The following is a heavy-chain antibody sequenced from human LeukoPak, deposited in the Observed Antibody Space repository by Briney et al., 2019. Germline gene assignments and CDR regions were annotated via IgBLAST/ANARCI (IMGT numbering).Heavy chain of an antibody. D-gene: IGHD2-15*01. CDR1: GFTFDNYA. J-gene: IGHJ4*02. CDR2: ISWNSGTI. CDR3: AKDLVGIPRYFDY. Sequence: GGSLRLSCAAPGFTFDNYAMNWVRQVPGKGLEWISLISWNSGTIGYADSVKGRFTISRDNSKNTLYLQMNSLRAEDTAVYYCAKDLVGIPRYFDYWGQGTLVTVSS. V-gene: IGHV3-9*01.